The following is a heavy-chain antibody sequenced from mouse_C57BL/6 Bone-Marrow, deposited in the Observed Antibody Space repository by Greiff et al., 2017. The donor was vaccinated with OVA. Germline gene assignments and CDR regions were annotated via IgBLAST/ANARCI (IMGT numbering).Heavy chain of an antibody. CDR2: FHPYNDDT. CDR3: AMPGYSNYGWYFDV. CDR1: GYTFPTYP. V-gene: IGHV1-47*01. J-gene: IGHJ1*03. D-gene: IGHD2-5*01. Sequence: QVQLKESGAELVKPGASVKMSCKASGYTFPTYPIEWMKQNHGKSLEWIGNFHPYNDDTKYNEKFKGKATLTVEKSSSTVYLELSRLTSDDSAVYYCAMPGYSNYGWYFDVWGTGTTVTVSS.